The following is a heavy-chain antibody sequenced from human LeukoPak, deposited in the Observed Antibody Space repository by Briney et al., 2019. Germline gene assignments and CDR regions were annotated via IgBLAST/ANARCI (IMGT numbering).Heavy chain of an antibody. CDR1: GYTFTSYD. Sequence: GASVKVSCKASGYTFTSYDINWVRQATGQGLEWMGWMNPNSGNTGYAQKFQGRVTVTRDTSTSTVYMELSSLRSEDTAVYYCARGGYYDSSRRSNWFDPWGQGTLVTVSS. V-gene: IGHV1-8*02. J-gene: IGHJ5*02. CDR2: MNPNSGNT. CDR3: ARGGYYDSSRRSNWFDP. D-gene: IGHD3-22*01.